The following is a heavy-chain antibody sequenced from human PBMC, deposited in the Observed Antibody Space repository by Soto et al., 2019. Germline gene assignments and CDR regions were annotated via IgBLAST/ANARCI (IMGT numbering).Heavy chain of an antibody. V-gene: IGHV3-23*01. D-gene: IGHD2-15*01. Sequence: PTGSLRLSCAASGFTFSTHDMSWVRQAPGKRQEWVSTISGRGGSTYYADSVKDRYTISTDNSKNTQFLQVNSQRAEDTATFSWVMGGCSGASCCGSEDRGYFDY. CDR1: GFTFSTHD. J-gene: IGHJ4*01. CDR2: ISGRGGST. CDR3: VMGGCSGASCCGSEDRGYFDY.